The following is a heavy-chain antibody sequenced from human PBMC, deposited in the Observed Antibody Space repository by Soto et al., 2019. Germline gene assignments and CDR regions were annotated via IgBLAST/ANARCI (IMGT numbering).Heavy chain of an antibody. D-gene: IGHD1-20*01. CDR1: GGSISSSSYY. CDR3: ATVNWNPKAFDY. V-gene: IGHV4-39*01. J-gene: IGHJ4*02. CDR2: IYYSGST. Sequence: QLQLQESGPGLMKPSETLSLTCTVSGGSISSSSYYWGWIRQPPGKGLEWIGSIYYSGSTYYNPSLKSRVTISVDTSKNQFSLKLSSVTAADTAVYYCATVNWNPKAFDYWGQGTLVTVSS.